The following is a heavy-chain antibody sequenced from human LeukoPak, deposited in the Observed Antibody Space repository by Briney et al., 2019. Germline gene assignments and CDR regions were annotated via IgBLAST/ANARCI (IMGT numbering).Heavy chain of an antibody. D-gene: IGHD2-2*01. CDR3: ARDPTADCSSTSCYAGIWFDP. V-gene: IGHV1-2*02. CDR2: INPNSGGT. CDR1: GYTFTGYY. Sequence: ASVKVSCKASGYTFTGYYMHWVRQAPGQGLEWMGWINPNSGGTNYAQKFQGRVTMTRDTSISTAYMELSRLRSDDTAVYYCARDPTADCSSTSCYAGIWFDPWGQGTLVTVSS. J-gene: IGHJ5*02.